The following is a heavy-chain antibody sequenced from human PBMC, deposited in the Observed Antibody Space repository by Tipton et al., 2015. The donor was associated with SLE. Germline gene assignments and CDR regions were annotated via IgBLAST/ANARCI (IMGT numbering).Heavy chain of an antibody. J-gene: IGHJ6*03. CDR3: ARVRSAVFAGEGYYYYMDV. Sequence: TLSLTCTVSGGSISSGYYYWSWIRQPAGKGLEWIGHIHTSGSTNYNPSLESRVSMSIHTSESQFSLRLSSVTAADTAVYYCARVRSAVFAGEGYYYYMDVWGNGTTATVSS. D-gene: IGHD3-16*01. CDR2: IHTSGST. CDR1: GGSISSGYYY. V-gene: IGHV4-61*09.